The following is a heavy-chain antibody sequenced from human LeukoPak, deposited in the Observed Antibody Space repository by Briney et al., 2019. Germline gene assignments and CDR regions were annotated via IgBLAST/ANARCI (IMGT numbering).Heavy chain of an antibody. D-gene: IGHD6-13*01. CDR1: GFTFSNYW. Sequence: GGSLRLSCAASGFTFSNYWMHWVRQAPGKGLVWVSRINIDVSITTYADSVKGRFTISRDNAKNTLYLQMNSLGAEDTAVYYCAKRGFEAAAYLGYWGQGTLVTVSS. V-gene: IGHV3-74*01. CDR2: INIDVSIT. J-gene: IGHJ4*02. CDR3: AKRGFEAAAYLGY.